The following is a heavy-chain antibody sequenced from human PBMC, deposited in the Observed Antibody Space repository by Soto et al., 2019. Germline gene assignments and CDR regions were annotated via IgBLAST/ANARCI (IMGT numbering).Heavy chain of an antibody. V-gene: IGHV1-3*01. CDR3: ARMYSSGWYWFDP. J-gene: IGHJ5*02. CDR2: INAGNGNT. CDR1: GYTFTSYA. Sequence: GASVKVSCKASGYTFTSYAMHWVRQAPGQRLEWMGWINAGNGNTKYSQKFQGRVTITRDTSASTAYMELSSLRSEDTAVYYCARMYSSGWYWFDPWGQGTLVTVSS. D-gene: IGHD6-19*01.